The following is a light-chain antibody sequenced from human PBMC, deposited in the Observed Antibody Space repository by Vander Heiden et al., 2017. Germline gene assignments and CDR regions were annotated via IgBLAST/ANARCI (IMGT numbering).Light chain of an antibody. V-gene: IGKV1-39*01. Sequence: DIQMTQSPSSLSASVGDRVTITCRASQSISSYLNWYQQKPGKAPKLLIYAASSLQSGVPSRFSGSGSGTDFTLTISSLQPEDFATYYCQQSYSTHHTFGQGTKVEIK. CDR1: QSISSY. CDR3: QQSYSTHHT. J-gene: IGKJ1*01. CDR2: AAS.